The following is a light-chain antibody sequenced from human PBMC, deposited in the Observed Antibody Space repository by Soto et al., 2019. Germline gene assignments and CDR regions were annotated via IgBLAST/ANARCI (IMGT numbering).Light chain of an antibody. Sequence: DIQMTQSPSTLSGSVGDRVTITCRASQTISSWLAWYQQKPGKDPKLLIYKESSLESGVPSRFSGSGSGTEFTLTISSLQPDDFATYYCQQYNSYWTFGQGTKVDIK. V-gene: IGKV1-5*03. CDR2: KES. J-gene: IGKJ1*01. CDR1: QTISSW. CDR3: QQYNSYWT.